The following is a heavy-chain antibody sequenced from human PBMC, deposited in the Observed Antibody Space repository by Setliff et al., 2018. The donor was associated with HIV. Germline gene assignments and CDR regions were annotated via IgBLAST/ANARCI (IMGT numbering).Heavy chain of an antibody. Sequence: EASVKVSCKASGYTFTDYYFHWVRQAPGQGLEWMGWINPKFGGTLYAQKFQDRVVMTRDLSTTTVYMELSRLTSGDTALYFCARDLSTHWSGYSLAYWGQGTPVTVS. CDR3: ARDLSTHWSGYSLAY. D-gene: IGHD3-3*01. V-gene: IGHV1-2*02. CDR2: INPKFGGT. CDR1: GYTFTDYY. J-gene: IGHJ4*02.